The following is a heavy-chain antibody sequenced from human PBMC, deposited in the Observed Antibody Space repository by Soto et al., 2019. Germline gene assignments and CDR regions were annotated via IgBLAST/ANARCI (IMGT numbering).Heavy chain of an antibody. V-gene: IGHV3-33*01. D-gene: IGHD2-15*01. J-gene: IGHJ3*02. CDR1: GFTFSKYA. Sequence: GGSLRLSCAASGFTFSKYAMHLVRQAPGKGLEWVTVIWYDGSNKYYADSVKGRFTISRDNSKNTLYLQMNSLTAEDTAVYYCARRSPSWAFDIWGQGTMVTVSS. CDR3: ARRSPSWAFDI. CDR2: IWYDGSNK.